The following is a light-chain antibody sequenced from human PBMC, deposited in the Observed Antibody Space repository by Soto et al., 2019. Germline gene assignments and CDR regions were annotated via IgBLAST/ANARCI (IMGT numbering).Light chain of an antibody. CDR1: SSDVGGYNY. CDR2: DVS. Sequence: QSALTQPRSVPGSPGQSVTISCTGTSSDVGGYNYVSWYQQHPGKAPKLMIYDVSKRPSGVPDRFSGSKSGNTASLTISGLQAEDEADYYCCSYAGSYTLFGGGTKLTVL. V-gene: IGLV2-11*01. J-gene: IGLJ2*01. CDR3: CSYAGSYTL.